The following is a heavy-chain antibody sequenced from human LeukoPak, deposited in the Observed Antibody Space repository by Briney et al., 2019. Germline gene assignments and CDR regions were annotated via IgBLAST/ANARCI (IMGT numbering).Heavy chain of an antibody. CDR2: IYYSGST. V-gene: IGHV4-39*07. D-gene: IGHD5-12*01. CDR1: GGSISSSSYY. J-gene: IGHJ4*02. Sequence: PSETLSLTCTVSGGSISSSSYYWGWIRQPPGKGLDWIGSIYYSGSTYYNPSLKSRVTISVDTSKNQFSLKLSSVTAADTAVYYCARGPLAAKVFDYWGQGTLVTVSS. CDR3: ARGPLAAKVFDY.